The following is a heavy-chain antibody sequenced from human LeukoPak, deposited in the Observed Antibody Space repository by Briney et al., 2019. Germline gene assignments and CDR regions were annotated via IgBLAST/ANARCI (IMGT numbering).Heavy chain of an antibody. CDR2: IYYSGST. V-gene: IGHV4-59*01. CDR3: AREDNWFDP. CDR1: GGSISSYY. J-gene: IGHJ5*02. Sequence: SETLSLTCTGSGGSISSYYWSWIRQPPGKGLEWIGYIYYSGSTNYNPSLKSRVTISVDTSKNQFSLKLSSVTAADTAVYYCAREDNWFDPWGQGTLVTVSS.